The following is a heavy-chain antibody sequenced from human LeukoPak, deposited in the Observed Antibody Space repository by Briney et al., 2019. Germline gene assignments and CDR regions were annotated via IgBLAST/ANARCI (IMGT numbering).Heavy chain of an antibody. J-gene: IGHJ6*02. V-gene: IGHV1-69*02. D-gene: IGHD5-18*01. CDR2: IIPLFGIV. CDR1: GGTFSSHT. CDR3: ARIPSGDVDTAMVMYYHYGMDV. Sequence: SVKVSCEASGGTFSSHTISWVRQAPEQGLEWMGRIIPLFGIVNYAQKFQDRVTITADKSTSTAYMEVSSPRSEDTAVYYCARIPSGDVDTAMVMYYHYGMDVWGQGTTVTVSS.